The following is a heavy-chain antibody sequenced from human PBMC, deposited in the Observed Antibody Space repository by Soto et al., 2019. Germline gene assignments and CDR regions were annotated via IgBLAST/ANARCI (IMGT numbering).Heavy chain of an antibody. CDR1: GDTFSSYA. V-gene: IGHV1-69*13. D-gene: IGHD3-10*02. J-gene: IGHJ6*02. Sequence: GASVKVSCKASGDTFSSYAISWVRQAPGKGLEWMGKIIPTFGRTNYAQKFQGRLTISADDSTITAYMELTSLESDDPAVYYCARDPLSSFAMDVWGQGTTVTVAS. CDR2: IIPTFGRT. CDR3: ARDPLSSFAMDV.